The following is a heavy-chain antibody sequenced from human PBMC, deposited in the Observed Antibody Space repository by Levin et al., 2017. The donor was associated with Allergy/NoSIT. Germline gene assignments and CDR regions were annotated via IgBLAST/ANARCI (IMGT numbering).Heavy chain of an antibody. Sequence: GESLKISCAASGFTFSNAWMSWVRQAPGKGLEWVGRIKSKTDGGTTDYAAPVKGRFTISRDDSKNTLYLQMNSLKTEDTAVYYCTTSIPSPQAANPYAFDIWGQGTMVTVSS. J-gene: IGHJ3*02. V-gene: IGHV3-15*01. CDR1: GFTFSNAW. CDR3: TTSIPSPQAANPYAFDI. CDR2: IKSKTDGGTT. D-gene: IGHD6-25*01.